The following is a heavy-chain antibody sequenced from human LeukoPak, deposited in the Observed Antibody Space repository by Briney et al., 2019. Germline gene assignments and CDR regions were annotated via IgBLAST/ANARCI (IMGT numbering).Heavy chain of an antibody. CDR2: IGWNSGGI. Sequence: PGRSLRLSCAASGFTFDDYAMHWVRQAPGKGLEWVSGIGWNSGGIVYADSVKGRFTISRDNAKNSLYLQMNSLGAEDTALYYCAKVTAAGFVDYWGQGTLATVSS. CDR1: GFTFDDYA. D-gene: IGHD6-13*01. V-gene: IGHV3-9*01. CDR3: AKVTAAGFVDY. J-gene: IGHJ4*02.